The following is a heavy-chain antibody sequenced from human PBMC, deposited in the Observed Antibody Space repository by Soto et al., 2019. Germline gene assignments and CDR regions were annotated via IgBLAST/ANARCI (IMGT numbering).Heavy chain of an antibody. V-gene: IGHV3-30-3*01. CDR2: ISYDGSNK. J-gene: IGHJ5*02. D-gene: IGHD6-13*01. CDR3: ARAPREGYSSSWYDVKNNWFDP. CDR1: GFTFSSYA. Sequence: ESGGGVVQPGRSLRLSCAASGFTFSSYAMHWVRQAPGKGLEWVAVISYDGSNKYYADSVKGRFSISRDNSKNTLYLQMNSLRAEDTAVYYCARAPREGYSSSWYDVKNNWFDPWGQGTLVTVSS.